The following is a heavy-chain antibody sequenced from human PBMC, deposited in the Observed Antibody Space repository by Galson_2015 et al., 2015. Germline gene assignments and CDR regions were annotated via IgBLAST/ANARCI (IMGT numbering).Heavy chain of an antibody. D-gene: IGHD7-27*01. CDR2: FSHSGADT. Sequence: SLRLSCAASGFTFSNYAMSWLRQAPGKGLEWVSTFSHSGADTYYAESVKGRFTISRDNSKNTLYVQMNSLRAEDTAVYYCAKRGGERGWGAFDIWGQGTMVTVSS. CDR3: AKRGGERGWGAFDI. J-gene: IGHJ3*02. V-gene: IGHV3-23*01. CDR1: GFTFSNYA.